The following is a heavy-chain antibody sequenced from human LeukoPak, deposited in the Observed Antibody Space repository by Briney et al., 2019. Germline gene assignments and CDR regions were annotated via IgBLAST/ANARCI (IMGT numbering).Heavy chain of an antibody. CDR1: GFTFSTHW. J-gene: IGHJ6*02. Sequence: GGSLRLSCAASGFTFSTHWMYWVRQAPGKEFVWVSRISGDGSLTSYADSVRGRFTISRDNAKETLYLQMTSLRVEDTAVYSCTSLLTPYHGSGGGGMDVWGQGTTVTVSS. CDR3: TSLLTPYHGSGGGGMDV. D-gene: IGHD3-10*01. V-gene: IGHV3-74*01. CDR2: ISGDGSLT.